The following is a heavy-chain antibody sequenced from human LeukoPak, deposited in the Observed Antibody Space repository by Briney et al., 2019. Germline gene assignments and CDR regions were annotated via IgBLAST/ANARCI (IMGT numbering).Heavy chain of an antibody. CDR1: GFTCSSIW. D-gene: IGHD6-13*01. CDR2: IRQDGSEK. V-gene: IGHV3-7*01. CDR3: ARDKSSIWYYYYYYMDV. Sequence: PGVSLRLSCAASGFTCSSIWMSWLRQAPGKGLEWVTNIRQDGSEKYYVDSVKVRFTISRDNAKNSLYLQMNSLRAEDTAVYYGARDKSSIWYYYYYYMDVWGKGTTVTVSS. J-gene: IGHJ6*03.